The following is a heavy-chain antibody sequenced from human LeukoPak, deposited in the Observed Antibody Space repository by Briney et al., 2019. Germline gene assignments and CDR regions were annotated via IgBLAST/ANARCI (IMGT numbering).Heavy chain of an antibody. CDR2: IFFTGST. CDR3: ARGDYTVLAGRPFDL. V-gene: IGHV4-30-4*01. D-gene: IGHD6-19*01. Sequence: SQTLSLTCSVSGDAITSGDDYWNWIRQSPGKGLQWIGYIFFTGSTYYNPSLGSRFTISLDAPKNQFSLRLNSVTAADTAVYYCARGDYTVLAGRPFDLWGRGTLVTVSS. J-gene: IGHJ4*02. CDR1: GDAITSGDDY.